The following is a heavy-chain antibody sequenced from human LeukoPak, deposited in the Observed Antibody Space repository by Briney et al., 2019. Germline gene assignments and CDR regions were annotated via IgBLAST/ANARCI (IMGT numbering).Heavy chain of an antibody. CDR1: GYTFTGYY. D-gene: IGHD5-12*01. V-gene: IGHV1-2*02. J-gene: IGHJ6*03. Sequence: GASVKVSCKASGYTFTGYYMHWVRQAPGQGLEWMGWINPNSGGTNYAQKFQGRVTMTRDTSISTAYMELSRLRSDVTAVYYCARGSIVATRRDYYYMDVWGKGTTVTISS. CDR2: INPNSGGT. CDR3: ARGSIVATRRDYYYMDV.